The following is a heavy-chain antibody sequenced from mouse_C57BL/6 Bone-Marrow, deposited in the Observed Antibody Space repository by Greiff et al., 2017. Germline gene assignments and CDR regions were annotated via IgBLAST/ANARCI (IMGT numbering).Heavy chain of an antibody. Sequence: VQLQQSGAELARPGASVKMSCKASGYTFTSYTMHWVKQRPGQGLEWIGYINPSSGYTKYNQKFKDKATLTADKSSSTAYMQLSSLTSEDAAVYDCAREPYLDYWGQGTTLTVSS. V-gene: IGHV1-4*01. CDR3: AREPYLDY. J-gene: IGHJ2*01. CDR2: INPSSGYT. CDR1: GYTFTSYT.